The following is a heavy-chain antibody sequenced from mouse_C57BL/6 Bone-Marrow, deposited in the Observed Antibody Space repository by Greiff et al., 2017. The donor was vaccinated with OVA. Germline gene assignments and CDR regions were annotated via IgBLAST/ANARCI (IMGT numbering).Heavy chain of an antibody. CDR3: ARWYYAMDY. CDR1: GYTFTSYW. V-gene: IGHV1-7*01. J-gene: IGHJ4*01. CDR2: INPSSCYT. Sequence: QVQLKESGAELAKPGASVKLSCKASGYTFTSYWMHWVKQRPGQGLEWIGYINPSSCYTKYNKKFKEKATLTSDKSPSTAYMQLSSLTYEDSAVYYCARWYYAMDYWGQGTSVTVSS.